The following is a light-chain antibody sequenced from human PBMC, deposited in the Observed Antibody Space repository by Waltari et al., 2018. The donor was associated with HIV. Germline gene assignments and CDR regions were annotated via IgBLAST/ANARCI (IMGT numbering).Light chain of an antibody. V-gene: IGLV1-51*01. CDR1: NSNIERNF. Sequence: QSVLTQPPSVSATPGQTVTIPCSGVNSNIERNFVSWYQQLPGTAPKLLIFDNNQRPSGIPDRFSGSKSGASATLHITGLQTGDEAEYYCGTWDSSLSVGVFGGGTKVTVL. CDR3: GTWDSSLSVGV. CDR2: DNN. J-gene: IGLJ3*02.